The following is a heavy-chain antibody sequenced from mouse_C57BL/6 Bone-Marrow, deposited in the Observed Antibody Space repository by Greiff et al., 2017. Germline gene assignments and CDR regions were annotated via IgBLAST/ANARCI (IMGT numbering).Heavy chain of an antibody. CDR1: GFTFSSYA. J-gene: IGHJ3*01. Sequence: EVMLVESGRGLVKPGGSLKLSCAASGFTFSSYAMSWVRQTPEKRLEWVATISDGGSYTYYPDNVKGRFTISRDNAKNNLYLQMSHLKSEDTAMYYCARDKDDYDRFAYWGQGTLVTVSA. CDR3: ARDKDDYDRFAY. CDR2: ISDGGSYT. D-gene: IGHD2-4*01. V-gene: IGHV5-4*01.